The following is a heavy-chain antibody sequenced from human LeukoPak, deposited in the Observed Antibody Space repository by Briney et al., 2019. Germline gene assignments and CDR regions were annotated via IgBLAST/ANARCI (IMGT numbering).Heavy chain of an antibody. V-gene: IGHV4-4*07. CDR3: ARGPDIVVVPAALGSWFDP. D-gene: IGHD2-2*01. CDR1: GGSISSYY. J-gene: IGHJ5*02. CDR2: IYTSGST. Sequence: PSETLSLTCTVSGGSISSYYWSWIRQPAGKGLEWIGRIYTSGSTNYNPSLKSRVTMSVDTSKNQFSLKLSSVTAADTAVYYCARGPDIVVVPAALGSWFDPWGQGTLVTVSS.